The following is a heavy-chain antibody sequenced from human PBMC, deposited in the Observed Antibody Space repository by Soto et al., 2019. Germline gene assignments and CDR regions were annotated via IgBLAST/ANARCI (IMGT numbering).Heavy chain of an antibody. CDR1: GGSFSGYY. CDR2: INHSGST. CDR3: ARYRREAVAGYTLDN. V-gene: IGHV4-34*01. J-gene: IGHJ4*02. D-gene: IGHD6-13*01. Sequence: SETLSLTCAVYGGSFSGYYWSWIRQPPGKGLEWIGEINHSGSTNYNPSLKSRVTISVDTSKNQFSLKVNSMTAADTAVYYCARYRREAVAGYTLDNWGQGILVTVSS.